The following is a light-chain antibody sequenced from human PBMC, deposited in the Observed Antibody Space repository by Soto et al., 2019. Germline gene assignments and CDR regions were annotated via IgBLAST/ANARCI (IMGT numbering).Light chain of an antibody. Sequence: QSALTQPASVSGSPGQSIAISCTGTNSDVGAYNYVSWYQQHPGKAPKLMIFDVTNRPSGVSDRFSGSKSGNTASLTISGLQAEDEADYYCSSYTSSSTYVFRTGTKVTVL. CDR3: SSYTSSSTYV. CDR1: NSDVGAYNY. V-gene: IGLV2-14*03. CDR2: DVT. J-gene: IGLJ1*01.